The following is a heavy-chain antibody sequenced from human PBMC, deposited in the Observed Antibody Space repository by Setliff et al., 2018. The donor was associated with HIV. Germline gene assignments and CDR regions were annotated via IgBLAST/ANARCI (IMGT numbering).Heavy chain of an antibody. CDR2: VRPYNADK. CDR1: GNTLRNNV. D-gene: IGHD2-15*01. Sequence: ASVKVSCKASGNTLRNNVINWVRQAPGQGLEWMGWVRPYNADKNYAQKFQGRVTMTSDTSISTAYLELSGLTSDDTAIYYCARDRAYCSSGSCYRPLVYYFYYMDVWGTGTTVTVSS. V-gene: IGHV1-2*02. J-gene: IGHJ6*03. CDR3: ARDRAYCSSGSCYRPLVYYFYYMDV.